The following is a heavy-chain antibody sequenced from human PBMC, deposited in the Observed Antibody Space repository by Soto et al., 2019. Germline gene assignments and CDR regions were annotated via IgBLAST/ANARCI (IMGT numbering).Heavy chain of an antibody. CDR1: GFTFSSYW. J-gene: IGHJ4*02. Sequence: GGSLRLSCAASGFTFSSYWMSWVRQALGKGLEWVANIKQDGSEKNYVDSVKGRFTISRDNAKNSLYLQMNSLRAEDTAVYYCARPNWNDEGGFDFWGQGTLVTVSS. D-gene: IGHD1-20*01. CDR3: ARPNWNDEGGFDF. CDR2: IKQDGSEK. V-gene: IGHV3-7*05.